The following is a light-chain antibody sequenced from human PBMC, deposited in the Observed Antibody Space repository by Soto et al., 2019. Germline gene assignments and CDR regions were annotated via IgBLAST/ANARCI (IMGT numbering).Light chain of an antibody. CDR3: TSYAGRNGVV. J-gene: IGLJ2*01. V-gene: IGLV2-8*01. Sequence: QSALTQPPSASGSPGQSVTISCTGTSSDVGGYNYVSWYQQHPGKAPKLMIYEVTKRPSGVPDRFSDSKSGNTASLTVSGRQADDGADHYCTSYAGRNGVVFGGGTKLTVL. CDR1: SSDVGGYNY. CDR2: EVT.